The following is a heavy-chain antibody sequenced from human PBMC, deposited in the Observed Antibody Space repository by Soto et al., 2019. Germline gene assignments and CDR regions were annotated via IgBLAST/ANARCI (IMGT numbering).Heavy chain of an antibody. D-gene: IGHD6-19*01. J-gene: IGHJ5*02. V-gene: IGHV3-74*01. CDR1: GFTFSSYW. CDR3: ARGPPPWVAGTLNWFDP. CDR2: INSDGSST. Sequence: PGGSLRLSCAASGFTFSSYWMHWVRQAPGKGLVWVSRINSDGSSTSYADSVKGRFTISRDNAKNTLYLQMNSLRAEDTAVYYCARGPPPWVAGTLNWFDPWGQGTLVTVSS.